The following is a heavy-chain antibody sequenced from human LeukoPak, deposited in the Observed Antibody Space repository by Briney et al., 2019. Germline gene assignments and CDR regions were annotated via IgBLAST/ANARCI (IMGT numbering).Heavy chain of an antibody. CDR1: GGSISGYY. J-gene: IGHJ6*02. CDR3: ARVPTPPYCSGGSCNGVLGDYYYGMDV. V-gene: IGHV4-59*01. Sequence: SETLSLTCTVSGGSISGYYWSWIRQPPGKGLELIGYIYHSGSTNYNPSLKSRVTISVDTSKNQFSLKLNSVTAADTAVYYCARVPTPPYCSGGSCNGVLGDYYYGMDVWGQGTTVAVSS. D-gene: IGHD2-15*01. CDR2: IYHSGST.